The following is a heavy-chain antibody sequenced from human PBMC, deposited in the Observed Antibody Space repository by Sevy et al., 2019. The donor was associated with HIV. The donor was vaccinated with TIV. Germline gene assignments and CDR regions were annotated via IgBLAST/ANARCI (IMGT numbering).Heavy chain of an antibody. CDR2: ISYDGSNK. J-gene: IGHJ6*03. Sequence: GGSLRFSCAASGFTFSSYGMHWVRQAPGKGLEWVAVISYDGSNKYYADSVKGRFTISRDNSKNTLYLQMNSLRAEDTAVYYCAKDRRGYTTSYYIDVWGKGTTVTVSS. V-gene: IGHV3-30*18. D-gene: IGHD6-25*01. CDR1: GFTFSSYG. CDR3: AKDRRGYTTSYYIDV.